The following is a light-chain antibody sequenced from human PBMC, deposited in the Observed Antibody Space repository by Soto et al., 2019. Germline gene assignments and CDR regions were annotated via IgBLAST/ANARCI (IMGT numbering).Light chain of an antibody. Sequence: IVLTQSPTTLSLSPGERATLSCRASQNVNNWLAWYQQKPGQAPRLVIYDASRRATGIPARFRGSGSGTDFTLTISSLEPEDSAVYYCQHRNDWPLTFGGGTKVDIK. V-gene: IGKV3-11*01. J-gene: IGKJ4*01. CDR3: QHRNDWPLT. CDR2: DAS. CDR1: QNVNNW.